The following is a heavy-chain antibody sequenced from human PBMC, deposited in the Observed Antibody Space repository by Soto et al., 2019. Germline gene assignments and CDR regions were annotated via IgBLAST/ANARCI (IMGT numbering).Heavy chain of an antibody. CDR2: IYASGGGT. D-gene: IGHD4-17*01. Sequence: QVQLMQSGAEVKKPGASVKVSCKTSGYTFTSYNVHWVRQAPGQGLEWMGIIYASGGGTTYAQNFQGRLTVTRDTSTSTVYMELSSLRSDDTAVYYCFRGGFPDYGKEGRYWGQGTLVTVSS. CDR3: FRGGFPDYGKEGRY. V-gene: IGHV1-46*01. J-gene: IGHJ4*02. CDR1: GYTFTSYN.